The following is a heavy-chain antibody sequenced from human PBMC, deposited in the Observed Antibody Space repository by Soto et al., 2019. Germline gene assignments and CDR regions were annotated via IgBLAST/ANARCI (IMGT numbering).Heavy chain of an antibody. J-gene: IGHJ6*02. CDR1: GYTFTSYG. CDR2: ISAYNGNT. D-gene: IGHD3-22*01. Sequence: ASVKVSCKASGYTFTSYGISWVRQAPGQGLEWMGWISAYNGNTNYAQKFQGRVTMTRDTSTSTVYMELSSLRSEDTAVYYCARDRDYYDSSGSPSPYYYYGMDVWGQGTTVTVSS. CDR3: ARDRDYYDSSGSPSPYYYYGMDV. V-gene: IGHV1-18*04.